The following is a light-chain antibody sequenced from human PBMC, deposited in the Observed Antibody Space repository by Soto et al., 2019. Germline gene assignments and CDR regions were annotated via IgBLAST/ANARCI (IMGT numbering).Light chain of an antibody. CDR3: SSYGGTNNLL. Sequence: QSALTQPPSASGSPGQSVTISCTGTSSDVGGYKYVSWYQQHPGEAPKLMIFEVHKRPSGVPDRFSGSKSGNTASLTVSGLQAEDEADYYCSSYGGTNNLLFGGGTQLTVL. CDR1: SSDVGGYKY. CDR2: EVH. J-gene: IGLJ2*01. V-gene: IGLV2-8*01.